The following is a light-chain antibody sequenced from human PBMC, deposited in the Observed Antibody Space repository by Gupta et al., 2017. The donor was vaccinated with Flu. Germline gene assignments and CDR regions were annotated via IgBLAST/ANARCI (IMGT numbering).Light chain of an antibody. CDR2: KAS. CDR1: QSISSW. CDR3: QQYKSYPYT. V-gene: IGKV1-5*03. Sequence: IQMTQSPSTLSASVGARVTLPCRASQSISSWLAWYQQKPGKAPKLLIYKASSLESGVPSRFSGSGSGTEFTLTISSLQPDDFATYYCQQYKSYPYTFGQGTKLEIK. J-gene: IGKJ2*01.